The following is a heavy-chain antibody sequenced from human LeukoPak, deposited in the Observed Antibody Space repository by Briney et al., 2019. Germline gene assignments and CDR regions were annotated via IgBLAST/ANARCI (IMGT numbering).Heavy chain of an antibody. CDR3: TRLRGYCSSTSCLRGWFDP. CDR1: GYSISSGYY. CDR2: IYHSGST. J-gene: IGHJ5*02. Sequence: PSETLSLTCAVSGYSISSGYYWGWIRQPPGKGLEWIGSIYHSGSTYYNPSLKSRVTISVDTSKNQFSLKLSSVTAADTAVYYCTRLRGYCSSTSCLRGWFDPWGQGTLVTVSS. D-gene: IGHD2-2*01. V-gene: IGHV4-38-2*01.